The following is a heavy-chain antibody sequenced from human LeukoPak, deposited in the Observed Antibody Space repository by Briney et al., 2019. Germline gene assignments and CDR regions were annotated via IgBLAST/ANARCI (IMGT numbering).Heavy chain of an antibody. CDR2: IRYDGSDK. J-gene: IGHJ4*02. V-gene: IGHV3-30*02. D-gene: IGHD2-21*02. CDR3: AKDIHPLGFVVVTANFDY. CDR1: GFTFNRYA. Sequence: PGGSLRLSCAASGFTFNRYAMHWVRQAPGKGLEWVAFIRYDGSDKYYADSVKGRFTISRDNSKNTLYLQMNSLRAEDTALYYCAKDIHPLGFVVVTANFDYWGQGTLVTVSS.